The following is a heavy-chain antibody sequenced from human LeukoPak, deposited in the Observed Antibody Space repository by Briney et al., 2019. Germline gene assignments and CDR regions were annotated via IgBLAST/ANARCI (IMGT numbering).Heavy chain of an antibody. D-gene: IGHD2-2*02. V-gene: IGHV3-11*04. CDR2: ISSSGSTI. CDR3: ARDRLSCSSTSCYTSFYDY. J-gene: IGHJ4*02. CDR1: GFTFSDYY. Sequence: GGSLRLSCAASGFTFSDYYMSWIRQAPGKGLEWVSYISSSGSTIYYADSVKGRFTISRDNAKNSLYLRMNSLRAEDTAVYYCARDRLSCSSTSCYTSFYDYWGQGTLVTVSS.